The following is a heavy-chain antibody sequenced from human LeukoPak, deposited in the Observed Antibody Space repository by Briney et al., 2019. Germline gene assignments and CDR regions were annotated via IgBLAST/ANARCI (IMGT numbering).Heavy chain of an antibody. CDR3: ARGDCSSTSCYLPFDY. Sequence: SETLSLTCTVSGGSISSYYWSWIRQPPGKGLEWIGYIYYSGSTNYNPSLKSRVTISVDTSKNQFSLKLSSVTAADTAVYYCARGDCSSTSCYLPFDYWGQGTLVTVSS. CDR1: GGSISSYY. D-gene: IGHD2-2*01. J-gene: IGHJ4*02. CDR2: IYYSGST. V-gene: IGHV4-59*12.